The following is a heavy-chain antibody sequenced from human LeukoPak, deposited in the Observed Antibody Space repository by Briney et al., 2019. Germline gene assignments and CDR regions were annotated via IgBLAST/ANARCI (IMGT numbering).Heavy chain of an antibody. CDR3: VRGEAHDC. Sequence: QSGGSLRLSCTASGFTFTSYWMQWVRQAPGEGLVWVSCINNDGSSRNYADSVNGRFTISRDNSKNTVDLQMDSRRTEDTAVYYCVRGEAHDCWGQGTLITVSS. CDR1: GFTFTSYW. J-gene: IGHJ4*02. D-gene: IGHD1-26*01. CDR2: INNDGSSR. V-gene: IGHV3-74*01.